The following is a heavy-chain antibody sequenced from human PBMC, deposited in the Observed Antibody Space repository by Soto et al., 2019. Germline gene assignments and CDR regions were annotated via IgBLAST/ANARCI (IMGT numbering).Heavy chain of an antibody. CDR1: GFTFSSYG. Sequence: QVQLVESGGGVVQPGRSLRLSCAASGFTFSSYGMHWVRQAPGKGLEWVAVISYDGSNKYYADSVKGRFTISRDNSKNTLYLQMNSLRAEDTAVYYCAAGNFDPWGQGTQVTVSS. CDR2: ISYDGSNK. CDR3: AAGNFDP. V-gene: IGHV3-30*03. D-gene: IGHD1-1*01. J-gene: IGHJ5*02.